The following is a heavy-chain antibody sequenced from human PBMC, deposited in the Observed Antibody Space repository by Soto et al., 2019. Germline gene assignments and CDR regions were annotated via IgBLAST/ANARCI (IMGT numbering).Heavy chain of an antibody. CDR3: ASGSYYDFWSGYPPRSAYGMDV. D-gene: IGHD3-3*01. J-gene: IGHJ6*02. CDR2: ISYDGSNK. Sequence: GGSMRLSCAASGFTFNSYAMHWARQAPGKGLEWVAVISYDGSNKYYADSVKGRFTISRDNSKNTLYLQMNSLRAEDTAVYYCASGSYYDFWSGYPPRSAYGMDVWGQGTTVTVSS. CDR1: GFTFNSYA. V-gene: IGHV3-30-3*01.